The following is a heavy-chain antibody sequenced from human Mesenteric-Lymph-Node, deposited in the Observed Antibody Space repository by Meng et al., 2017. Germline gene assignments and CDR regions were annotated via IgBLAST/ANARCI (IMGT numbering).Heavy chain of an antibody. CDR2: INPSGGST. CDR3: ARDEPTAMAVGFDY. Sequence: VQLVQSGAEVKKPGASLKVSCQASGYTFTSYYMHWVRQAPGQGLEWMGIINPSGGSTSYAKKFQGRVTMTRDTSTSTVYMELSSLRSEDTAVYYCARDEPTAMAVGFDYWGQGTLVTVSS. J-gene: IGHJ4*02. CDR1: GYTFTSYY. V-gene: IGHV1-46*03. D-gene: IGHD5-18*01.